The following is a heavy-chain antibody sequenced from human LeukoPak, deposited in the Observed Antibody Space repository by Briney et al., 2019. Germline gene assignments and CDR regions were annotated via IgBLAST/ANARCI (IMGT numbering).Heavy chain of an antibody. V-gene: IGHV1-18*01. CDR2: ISAYNGNT. CDR3: ARDESGDDSGYYYGMDV. CDR1: GYTFTSYG. Sequence: GSVKVSCKASGYTFTSYGMSWVRQAPGQGLEWMGWISAYNGNTNYAQKLQGRVTMTTDTSTSTAYMELRSLRSDDTAVYYCARDESGDDSGYYYGMDVWGQGTTVTVSS. D-gene: IGHD1-26*01. J-gene: IGHJ6*02.